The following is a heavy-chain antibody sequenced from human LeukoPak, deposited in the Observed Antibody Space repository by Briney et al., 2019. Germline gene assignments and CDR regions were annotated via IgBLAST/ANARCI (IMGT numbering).Heavy chain of an antibody. J-gene: IGHJ4*02. Sequence: GGSLRLSCAASGFTFSAYGMHWVRQAPGKGLEWVTIISHDGTNKYYADSVKGRFTISRDNSKNTLYLQMNSLRAEDTAVYYCAKDLSSCSGGSCYSFLGYWGQGTLVTVSS. CDR2: ISHDGTNK. CDR3: AKDLSSCSGGSCYSFLGY. V-gene: IGHV3-30*18. D-gene: IGHD2-15*01. CDR1: GFTFSAYG.